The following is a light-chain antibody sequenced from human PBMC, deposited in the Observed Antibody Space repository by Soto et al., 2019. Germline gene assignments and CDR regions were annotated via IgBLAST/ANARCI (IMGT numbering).Light chain of an antibody. Sequence: EIVLTQSPATLSLSPGERATLSFRASQSVSSYLAWYQQKPGQAPRLLIYGASSRATGIPDRFSGSGSGTDFTLTISRLEPEDFAVYYCQQRSNWPTFGQGTRLEIK. V-gene: IGKV3-11*01. CDR2: GAS. J-gene: IGKJ5*01. CDR1: QSVSSY. CDR3: QQRSNWPT.